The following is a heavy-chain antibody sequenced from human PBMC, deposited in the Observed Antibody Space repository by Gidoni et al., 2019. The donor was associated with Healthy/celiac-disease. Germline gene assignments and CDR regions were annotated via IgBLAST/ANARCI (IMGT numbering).Heavy chain of an antibody. V-gene: IGHV3-15*01. CDR2: IKSKTDGGTT. J-gene: IGHJ3*02. CDR1: GFTFSNAW. D-gene: IGHD3-3*01. CDR3: TTDWGDFWNNAFDI. Sequence: EVQLVESGGGLVKPGGSLRLSCAASGFTFSNAWMSWVRQAPGKGLEWVGRIKSKTDGGTTDYAAPVKGRFTISRDDSKNTLYLQMNSLKTEDTAVYYCTTDWGDFWNNAFDIWGQGTMVTVSS.